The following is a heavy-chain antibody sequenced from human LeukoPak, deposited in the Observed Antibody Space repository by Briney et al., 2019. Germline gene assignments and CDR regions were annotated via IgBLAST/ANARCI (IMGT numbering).Heavy chain of an antibody. CDR3: ARGSSSSLGY. D-gene: IGHD6-6*01. CDR2: LYTGGDT. V-gene: IGHV3-53*01. CDR1: AFSVSDKY. Sequence: GGSLRLSCAASAFSVSDKYMSWVRQAPGKGLEWVSVLYTGGDTFYADSVRGRFTISRDNAKNTLYLQMNSLRAEDTAVYYCARGSSSSLGYWGQGTLVTVSS. J-gene: IGHJ4*02.